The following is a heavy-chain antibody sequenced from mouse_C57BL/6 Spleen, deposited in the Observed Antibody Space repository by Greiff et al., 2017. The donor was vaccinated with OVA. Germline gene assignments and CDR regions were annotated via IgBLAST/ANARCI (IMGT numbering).Heavy chain of an antibody. J-gene: IGHJ3*01. D-gene: IGHD2-2*01. V-gene: IGHV1-55*01. CDR1: GYTFTSYW. CDR3: ARYTMVRAWFAY. CDR2: IYPGSGST. Sequence: QVQLQQPGAELVKPGASVKMSCKASGYTFTSYWITWVKQRPGPGLEWIGDIYPGSGSTNYNEKFKSKATLTVDTSSSTAYMQLSSLTSEDSAVYYCARYTMVRAWFAYWGQGTLVTVSA.